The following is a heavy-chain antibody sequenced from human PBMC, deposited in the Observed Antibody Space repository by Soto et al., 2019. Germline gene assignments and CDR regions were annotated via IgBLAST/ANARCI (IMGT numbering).Heavy chain of an antibody. CDR1: GGSIGSGNYY. V-gene: IGHV4-31*03. D-gene: IGHD3-22*01. J-gene: IGHJ5*02. CDR2: IYYSGST. Sequence: QVQLQESGPGLVKPSQTLSLTCTVSGGSIGSGNYYWSWIRQHPGTGLEWIGYIYYSGSTYYNPSLKSRVTISVDTAKNQFSLKLSSVTAADTAVYYCARTSYDSSGTAADPWGQGTLVTVSS. CDR3: ARTSYDSSGTAADP.